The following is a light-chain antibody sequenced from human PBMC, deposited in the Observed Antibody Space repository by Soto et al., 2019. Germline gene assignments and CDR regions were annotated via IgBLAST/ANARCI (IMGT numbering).Light chain of an antibody. CDR2: DVS. V-gene: IGLV2-14*01. CDR3: SSYTDSSPLGV. CDR1: SSDVGGYNY. Sequence: QSALTQPASVSGSPEQSITMSCTGTSSDVGGYNYVSWYQHHPRKAPKLIIYDVSNRPSGVSNRFSGSKSGNTASLTISGLQAEDEADYYCSSYTDSSPLGVFGGGTKVTVL. J-gene: IGLJ2*01.